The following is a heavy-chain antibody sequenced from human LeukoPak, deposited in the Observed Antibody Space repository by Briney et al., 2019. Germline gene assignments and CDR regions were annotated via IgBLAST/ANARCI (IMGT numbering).Heavy chain of an antibody. J-gene: IGHJ4*02. Sequence: PSETLSLTCTVSGGSISSYYWSWIRHSPGKGLEWIGFLHYSGRTDYNPALKSRVTTAVDTSKSQFSLKLSSVTAADTAVYYCARHVSDLSGSFDYWGQGALVTVSS. D-gene: IGHD1-20*01. CDR3: ARHVSDLSGSFDY. CDR2: LHYSGRT. V-gene: IGHV4-59*08. CDR1: GGSISSYY.